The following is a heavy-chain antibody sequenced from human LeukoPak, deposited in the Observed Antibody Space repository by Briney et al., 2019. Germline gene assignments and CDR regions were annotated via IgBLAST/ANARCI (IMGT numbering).Heavy chain of an antibody. CDR3: ARSSYSSSSSV. D-gene: IGHD6-6*01. CDR2: INSDGSEG. V-gene: IGHV3-7*03. J-gene: IGHJ3*01. Sequence: GGSLRLSCAASGFTFSSYWMSWVRQAPGKGLEWVASINSDGSEGYYADVVKGRFTISRDNAKNSLYLQINSLRAEDTAVYYCARSSYSSSSSVWGQGTMVTVSS. CDR1: GFTFSSYW.